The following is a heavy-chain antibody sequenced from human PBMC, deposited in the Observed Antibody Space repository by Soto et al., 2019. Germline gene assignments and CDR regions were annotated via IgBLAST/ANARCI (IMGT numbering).Heavy chain of an antibody. CDR2: IKPDGSEK. J-gene: IGHJ4*02. CDR3: ASVAI. Sequence: PGGSLRLSCAASGFNFISYSMNWVRQAPGKGLEWVANIKPDGSEKNYVDSVKGRFTISRDNAKNSLDLQMNSLTAEDTAVYYCASVAIWGQGTLVTVSS. V-gene: IGHV3-7*01. CDR1: GFNFISYS. D-gene: IGHD5-12*01.